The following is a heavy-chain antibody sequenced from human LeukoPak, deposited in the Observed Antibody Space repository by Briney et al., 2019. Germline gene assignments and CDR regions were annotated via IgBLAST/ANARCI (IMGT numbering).Heavy chain of an antibody. CDR3: ARPLGMKSDY. D-gene: IGHD7-27*01. CDR1: GGSISSYY. J-gene: IGHJ4*02. V-gene: IGHV4-59*08. Sequence: SETLSLTCTVSGGSISSYYWSWIRQPPGKGLEWIGYIYYSGSTYYNPSLKSRVTISVDTSKNQFSLKLSSVTAATTAVYYCARPLGMKSDYGGRGPLVPVSS. CDR2: IYYSGST.